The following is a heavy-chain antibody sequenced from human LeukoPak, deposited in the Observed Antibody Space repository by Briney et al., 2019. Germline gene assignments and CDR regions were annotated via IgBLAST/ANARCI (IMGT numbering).Heavy chain of an antibody. CDR2: IWYDGSNK. D-gene: IGHD3-22*01. CDR1: GFTFSSYG. J-gene: IGHJ4*02. CDR3: ARDGGTMIVRNFDY. Sequence: GGSLRLSCAASGFTFSSYGMHWVRQAPGKGLEWVAVIWYDGSNKYYADSVKGRFTISRDNSKNTLYQQMNSLRAEDTAVYYCARDGGTMIVRNFDYWGQGTLVTVSS. V-gene: IGHV3-33*01.